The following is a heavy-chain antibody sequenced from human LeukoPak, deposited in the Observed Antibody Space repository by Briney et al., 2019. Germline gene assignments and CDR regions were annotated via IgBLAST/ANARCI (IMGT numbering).Heavy chain of an antibody. CDR3: AIVRGVYSYGHPYYFDY. J-gene: IGHJ4*02. V-gene: IGHV3-21*01. D-gene: IGHD5-18*01. Sequence: GGSLRLSCAASGFTFSDYGMSWVRQAPGKGLEWVSSISSSSSYIYYADSLKGRFTISRDNAKNSLYLQMNSLRAEDTGVYYCAIVRGVYSYGHPYYFDYWGQGTLVTVSS. CDR1: GFTFSDYG. CDR2: ISSSSSYI.